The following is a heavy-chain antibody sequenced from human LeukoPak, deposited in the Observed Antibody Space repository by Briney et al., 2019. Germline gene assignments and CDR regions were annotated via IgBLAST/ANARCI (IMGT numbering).Heavy chain of an antibody. CDR3: ARGNTYSSSWYRWVPF. J-gene: IGHJ4*02. Sequence: GGSLRLSCAASGFTFSDYYMSWIRQAPGKGLEWVSYISSSGSTIYYADSVKGRFTISRDNAKNSLYLQMNSLRAEDTAVYYCARGNTYSSSWYRWVPFWGQGTLVTVSS. V-gene: IGHV3-11*01. CDR1: GFTFSDYY. D-gene: IGHD6-13*01. CDR2: ISSSGSTI.